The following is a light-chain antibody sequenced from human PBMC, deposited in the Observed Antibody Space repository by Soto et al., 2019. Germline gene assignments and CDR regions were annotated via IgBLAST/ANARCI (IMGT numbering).Light chain of an antibody. CDR3: QQRTNWPPT. J-gene: IGKJ3*01. CDR1: QSVSSY. Sequence: EIVLTQSPAPLSLSPGERATLSCRASQSVSSYLAWYQQKPGQAPRLLIYDASNRATGIPARFSGSGSGAAFALTISSLEPEDFAVYYGQQRTNWPPTFGPGTKVDI. V-gene: IGKV3-11*01. CDR2: DAS.